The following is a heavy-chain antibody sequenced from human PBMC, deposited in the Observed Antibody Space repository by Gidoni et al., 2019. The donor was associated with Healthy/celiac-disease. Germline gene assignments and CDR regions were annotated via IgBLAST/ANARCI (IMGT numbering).Heavy chain of an antibody. CDR3: ARGVGHWDSSGYYYPPYYYYGMDV. Sequence: QVQLVQSGAEVKKPGPSVQVSCKASGGTFSRHAISWVRQAPGQGLEWMGGIIPIFGTANDAQKFQGRVTITADESTSTAYMELSSLRSEDTAVYYCARGVGHWDSSGYYYPPYYYYGMDVWGQGTTVTVSS. D-gene: IGHD3-22*01. CDR1: GGTFSRHA. V-gene: IGHV1-69*01. J-gene: IGHJ6*02. CDR2: IIPIFGTA.